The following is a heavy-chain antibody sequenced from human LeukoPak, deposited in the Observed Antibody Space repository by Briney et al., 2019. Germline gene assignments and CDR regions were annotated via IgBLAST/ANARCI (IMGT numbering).Heavy chain of an antibody. CDR2: ISYSGTT. Sequence: PSDTLSLTCTVSGGSISSSYWNWVRQPPGKGLEWIGRISYSGTTNYNPSLKSRVTISSDTSKNQFSLKLTSVTAADTAVYYCARREVEMRASASGNWLGPWGQGTLVTVSS. D-gene: IGHD3-10*01. CDR3: ARREVEMRASASGNWLGP. CDR1: GGSISSSY. V-gene: IGHV4-59*08. J-gene: IGHJ5*02.